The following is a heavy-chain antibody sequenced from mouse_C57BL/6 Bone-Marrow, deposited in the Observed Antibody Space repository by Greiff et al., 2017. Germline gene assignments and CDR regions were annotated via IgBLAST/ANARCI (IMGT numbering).Heavy chain of an antibody. CDR1: GYTFTSYG. CDR2: SYPRSGNT. V-gene: IGHV1-81*01. Sequence: QVQLKESGAELARPGASVKLSCKASGYTFTSYGISWVKQRTGQGLEWIGESYPRSGNTYYNEKFKGKATLTADKSSSTAYMELRSLTSEDSAVYFCARDSRRGFAYWGQGTLVTVSA. CDR3: ARDSRRGFAY. J-gene: IGHJ3*01.